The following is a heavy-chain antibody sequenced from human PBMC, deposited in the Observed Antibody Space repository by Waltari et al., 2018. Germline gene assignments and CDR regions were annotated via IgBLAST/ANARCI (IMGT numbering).Heavy chain of an antibody. V-gene: IGHV3-30*03. J-gene: IGHJ3*02. D-gene: IGHD1-1*01. CDR1: GFDFGRYG. CDR2: IYYDGNKR. CDR3: ARPDNERAFDI. Sequence: QVQLVESGGGVVQPGGSLRLSCAASGFDFGRYGMPGVRQAPGKGLEWESIIYYDGNKRYYADSVKGRFTVSRDNSKNTMYLQMNSLRPEDTALYYCARPDNERAFDIWGQGTMVTVSS.